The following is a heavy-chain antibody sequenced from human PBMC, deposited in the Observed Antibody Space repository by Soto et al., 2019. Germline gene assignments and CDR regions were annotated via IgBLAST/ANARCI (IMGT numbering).Heavy chain of an antibody. CDR2: IYFIGST. CDR3: ARRAKYYFDY. Sequence: GGSISSSSYYWGWIRQPPGKGLEWIGSIYFIGSTYYNPSLKIRFIISVDTSKNHFSLKLSFLTAADTAVYYCARRAKYYFDYWGQGTLVTVSS. CDR1: GGSISSSSYY. V-gene: IGHV4-39*01. J-gene: IGHJ4*02.